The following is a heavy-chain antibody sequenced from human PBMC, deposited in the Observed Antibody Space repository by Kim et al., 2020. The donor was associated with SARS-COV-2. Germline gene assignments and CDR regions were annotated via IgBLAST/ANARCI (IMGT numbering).Heavy chain of an antibody. Sequence: GGSLRLSCAASGFTFSSYGMHWVRQAPGKGLEWVAVIWYDGSNKYYADSVKGRFTISRDNSKNTLYLQMNSLRAEDTAVYYCARDPRDNYDFWSGYANFYYFGMDVWGQGTMVTVSS. CDR1: GFTFSSYG. V-gene: IGHV3-33*08. CDR2: IWYDGSNK. CDR3: ARDPRDNYDFWSGYANFYYFGMDV. D-gene: IGHD3-3*01. J-gene: IGHJ6*02.